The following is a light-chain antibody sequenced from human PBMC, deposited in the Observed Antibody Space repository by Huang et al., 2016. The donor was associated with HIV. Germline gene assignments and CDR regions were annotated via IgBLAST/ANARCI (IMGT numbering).Light chain of an antibody. J-gene: IGKJ4*01. Sequence: EIVLTQSPATLSLSPGERATLSCRASQSVSSYLAWYQQKHGQAPRRLIYDAASRATGIPPRFSGSGSWTDFTLTISSLEPEDFAVYYCQQRSNWPPLTFGGGTKVEIK. CDR3: QQRSNWPPLT. V-gene: IGKV3-11*01. CDR2: DAA. CDR1: QSVSSY.